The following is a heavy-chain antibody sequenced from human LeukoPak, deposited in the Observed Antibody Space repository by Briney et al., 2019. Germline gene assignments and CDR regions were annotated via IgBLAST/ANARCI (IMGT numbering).Heavy chain of an antibody. J-gene: IGHJ4*02. D-gene: IGHD6-19*01. CDR2: ISPSSSYI. CDR1: GFSFSDNS. Sequence: GGSLKLSCAASGFSFSDNSMTWVRQAPGKGLEWVSSISPSSSYIFYSDSLKGRFTISRDNAKNSLYLQMNSLRGEDTAVYYCARYVKGLYSSGIDYWGQGTLVTVSS. CDR3: ARYVKGLYSSGIDY. V-gene: IGHV3-21*04.